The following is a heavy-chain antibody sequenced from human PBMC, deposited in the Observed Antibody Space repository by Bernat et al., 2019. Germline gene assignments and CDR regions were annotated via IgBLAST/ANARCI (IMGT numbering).Heavy chain of an antibody. V-gene: IGHV3-30-3*01. CDR2: ISYDGSNK. CDR3: HELTTGTTGLDC. J-gene: IGHJ1*01. CDR1: GFTFSSYA. D-gene: IGHD1/OR15-1a*01. Sequence: QVQLVESGGGVVQPGRSLRLSCAASGFTFSSYAMHWVRQAPGKGLEWVAVISYDGSNKYYADSVKGRFTISRDNSKNTLYLQMNSLRAEDTAVYYYHELTTGTTGLDCWGQRTLVTVSS.